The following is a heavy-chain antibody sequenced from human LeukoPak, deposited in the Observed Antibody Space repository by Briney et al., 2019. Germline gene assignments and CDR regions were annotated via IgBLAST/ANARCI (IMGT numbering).Heavy chain of an antibody. J-gene: IGHJ3*02. D-gene: IGHD3-16*01. Sequence: GGSLRLSCAASGFTFSSYGMNWVRQAPGEGLEWVSSISVGSSYIYYVDSVKGRFTISRDNAKNSLYLQMNSLRAEDTAVYYCARDSLAVLGAYDIWGQGTMVTVSS. V-gene: IGHV3-21*01. CDR3: ARDSLAVLGAYDI. CDR1: GFTFSSYG. CDR2: ISVGSSYI.